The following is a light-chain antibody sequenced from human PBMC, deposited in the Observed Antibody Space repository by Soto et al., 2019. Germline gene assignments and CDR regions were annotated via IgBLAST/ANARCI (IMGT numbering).Light chain of an antibody. CDR3: CSYRGSNPFFVV. J-gene: IGLJ2*01. Sequence: QSALTQPRSVSGSPGQSVTISCTGTSSDVGGYNYVSWYQQHPGKAPKLMIYDVSKRPSGVPDRFSGSKSGNTASLTISGLQSEVEVDYYGCSYRGSNPFFVVFGGGTKPPVL. CDR2: DVS. V-gene: IGLV2-11*01. CDR1: SSDVGGYNY.